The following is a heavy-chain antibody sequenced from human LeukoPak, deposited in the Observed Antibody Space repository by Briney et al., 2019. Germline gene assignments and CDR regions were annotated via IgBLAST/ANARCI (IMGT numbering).Heavy chain of an antibody. Sequence: GGCLRLSCTASGFNFSGYSMNWVRQAPGKGLEWVSYISGSSTMIYYTESVKGRFTVSRDNAKNSLNLQMNSLRDEDTAVYFCARDPYSSTWYYFDFWGQGTLVTVSS. CDR3: ARDPYSSTWYYFDF. CDR1: GFNFSGYS. V-gene: IGHV3-48*02. CDR2: ISGSSTMI. J-gene: IGHJ4*02. D-gene: IGHD6-13*01.